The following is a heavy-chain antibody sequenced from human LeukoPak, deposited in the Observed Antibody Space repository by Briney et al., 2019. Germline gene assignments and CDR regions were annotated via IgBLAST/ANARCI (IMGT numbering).Heavy chain of an antibody. V-gene: IGHV3-15*01. Sequence: GGSLRLSCAASGFTFSNAWMSWVRQAPGKGLEWVGRIKSKTDGGTTDYAAPVKGRFTTSRDDSKNTLYLQMNSLKTEDTAVYYCTTERELLFFDYWGQGTLVTVSS. CDR2: IKSKTDGGTT. CDR1: GFTFSNAW. CDR3: TTERELLFFDY. D-gene: IGHD1-26*01. J-gene: IGHJ4*02.